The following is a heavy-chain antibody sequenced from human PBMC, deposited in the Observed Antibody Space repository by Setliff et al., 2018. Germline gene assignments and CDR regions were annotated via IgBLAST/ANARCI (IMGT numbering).Heavy chain of an antibody. V-gene: IGHV1-2*02. CDR1: GNRFTDYF. CDR2: INPNSGGT. J-gene: IGHJ4*02. Sequence: ASVKVSCKASGNRFTDYFLHWVRQAPGQGLEWMGWINPNSGGTHSAQKFQGRVTMTRDTSINTAYMELSSLTSDDTAFYYCVRGARYGDYIDDYWGQGTLVTVSS. D-gene: IGHD4-17*01. CDR3: VRGARYGDYIDDY.